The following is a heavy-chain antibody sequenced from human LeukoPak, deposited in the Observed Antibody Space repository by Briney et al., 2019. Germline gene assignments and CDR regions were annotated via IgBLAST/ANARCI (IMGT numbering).Heavy chain of an antibody. CDR1: GFTVGRYG. V-gene: IGHV3-33*01. D-gene: IGHD2-2*01. J-gene: IGHJ4*02. CDR2: ILYDGSHK. Sequence: GGSLRLSWAAAGFTVGRYGMHWVRQPPGQGLEWGAFILYDGSHKDYADSVKGRFTISGDNSKNTLFLQMNSLRAEDTAVYFCARGRGDCSTTSCYIDYWGQGTLVTVSS. CDR3: ARGRGDCSTTSCYIDY.